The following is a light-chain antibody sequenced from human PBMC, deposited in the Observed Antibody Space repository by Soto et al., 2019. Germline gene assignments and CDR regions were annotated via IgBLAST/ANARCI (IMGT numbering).Light chain of an antibody. Sequence: EIEMTQSPATLSLAPGERVTLSCRASESVSTNLSWYQQKAGQAPRLLIYGASTRATGIPARFSGSGSGTDFTLTISRLEPEDFAVYYCQQYGASKWTFGQGTKVDIK. CDR2: GAS. V-gene: IGKV3-15*01. J-gene: IGKJ1*01. CDR1: ESVSTN. CDR3: QQYGASKWT.